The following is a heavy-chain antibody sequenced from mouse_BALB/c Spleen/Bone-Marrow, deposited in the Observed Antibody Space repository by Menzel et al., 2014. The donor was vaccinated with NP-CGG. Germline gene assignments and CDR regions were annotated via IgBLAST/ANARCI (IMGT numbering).Heavy chain of an antibody. CDR3: ARALYDYDDLYCAMDY. Sequence: VQGVESGPGLVAPSQSLSITCTVSGFSLTGYGVNWVRQPPGKGLEWLGMIWGDGSTDYNSALKSRLSISKDNSKSQVFLKMNSLQTDDTARYYCARALYDYDDLYCAMDYWGQGTSVTVSS. D-gene: IGHD2-4*01. V-gene: IGHV2-6-7*01. CDR1: GFSLTGYG. J-gene: IGHJ4*01. CDR2: IWGDGST.